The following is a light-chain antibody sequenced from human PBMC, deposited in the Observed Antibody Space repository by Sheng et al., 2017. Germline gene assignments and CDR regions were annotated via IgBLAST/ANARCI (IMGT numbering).Light chain of an antibody. V-gene: IGKV3-15*01. J-gene: IGKJ4*01. CDR3: QQYNNWPALT. Sequence: EIVLTQSPNTLSVSSGERVTLSCRASQSVSSKLAWYQQKPGQAPRLLIYGAYTRATGIPDRFSGSGSGTEFTLTINILQSEDFAIYFCQQYNNWPALTFGGGTKVEI. CDR2: GAY. CDR1: QSVSSK.